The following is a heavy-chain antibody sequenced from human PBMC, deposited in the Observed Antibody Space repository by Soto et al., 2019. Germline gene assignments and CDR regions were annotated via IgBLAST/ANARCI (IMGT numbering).Heavy chain of an antibody. V-gene: IGHV3-7*01. D-gene: IGHD2-15*01. CDR3: ARGHMELGYCSGGSCYSGYYFDY. Sequence: GGSLRLSCAASGFTFSSYWMSWVRQAPGKGLEWVANIKQDGSEKYYVDSVKGRFTISRDNAKNSLYLQMNSLRAEDTAVYYCARGHMELGYCSGGSCYSGYYFDYWGQGTLVTVSS. J-gene: IGHJ4*02. CDR1: GFTFSSYW. CDR2: IKQDGSEK.